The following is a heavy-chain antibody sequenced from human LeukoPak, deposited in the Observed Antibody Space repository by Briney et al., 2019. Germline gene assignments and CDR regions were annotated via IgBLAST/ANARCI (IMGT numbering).Heavy chain of an antibody. J-gene: IGHJ4*02. V-gene: IGHV4-38-2*02. CDR1: GYSISSGYY. CDR3: ARDHYVWGSYRPHYFDY. CDR2: IYHSGST. D-gene: IGHD3-16*02. Sequence: SETLSLTCTVSGYSISSGYYWGWIRQPPGKGLEWIGSIYHSGSTYYNPSLKSRVTISVDTSKNQFSLKLSSVTAADTAVYYCARDHYVWGSYRPHYFDYWGQGALVTVSS.